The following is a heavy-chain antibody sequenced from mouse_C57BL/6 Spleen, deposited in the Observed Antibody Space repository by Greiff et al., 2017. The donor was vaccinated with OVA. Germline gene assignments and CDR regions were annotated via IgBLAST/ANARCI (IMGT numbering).Heavy chain of an antibody. CDR2: IDPSDSYT. V-gene: IGHV1-69*01. Sequence: QVQLQQPGAELVMPGASVKLSCKASGYTFTSYWMHWVKQRPGQGLEWIGEIDPSDSYTNYNQKFKGKSTLTVDKSSSTAYMQLSSLTSEDSAVYYCERQSSYPAWFAYWGQGTLVTVSA. CDR3: ERQSSYPAWFAY. D-gene: IGHD1-1*01. CDR1: GYTFTSYW. J-gene: IGHJ3*01.